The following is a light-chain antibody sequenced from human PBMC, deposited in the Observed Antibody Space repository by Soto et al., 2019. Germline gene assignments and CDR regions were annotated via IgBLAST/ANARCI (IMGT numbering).Light chain of an antibody. J-gene: IGKJ4*01. V-gene: IGKV3-11*01. CDR3: QQRSNWPLT. CDR2: DAS. Sequence: EIWLTQSPVTLSLSPGERATLSCRASQSVRRFLAWYQQKPGQAPRVLIYDASNRATGIPGRLSGSGYGTDLTITISSIETDDFEVYYCQQRSNWPLTFGGGTKVDIK. CDR1: QSVRRF.